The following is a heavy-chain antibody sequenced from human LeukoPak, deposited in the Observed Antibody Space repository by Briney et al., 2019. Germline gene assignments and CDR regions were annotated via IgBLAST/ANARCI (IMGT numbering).Heavy chain of an antibody. CDR1: GYSFTGYY. D-gene: IGHD6-19*01. V-gene: IGHV1-2*02. CDR3: ARDNGSGWYGYAFDI. Sequence: GASVKVSCKASGYSFTGYYMSWVRQAPGQGLEWMGWINPNSGDTNYAQKFQGRVTMTRDTSISTAYMELSRLRSDDTAVYYCARDNGSGWYGYAFDIWGQGTMVTVSS. CDR2: INPNSGDT. J-gene: IGHJ3*02.